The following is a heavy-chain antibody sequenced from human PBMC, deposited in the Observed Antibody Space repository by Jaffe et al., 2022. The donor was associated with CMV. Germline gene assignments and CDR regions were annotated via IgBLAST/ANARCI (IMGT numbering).Heavy chain of an antibody. Sequence: QLQLQESGPGLVKPPETLSLTCTVSSGSISTSYYWGWIRQPPGKGLEWIGSIYYSGSIYYNPSLKSRVTLSVDTSKNQFSLKLISVTAADTAVYYCARQNLSTRFTSGWYYWGQGTLVTVSS. D-gene: IGHD6-19*01. V-gene: IGHV4-39*01. J-gene: IGHJ4*02. CDR3: ARQNLSTRFTSGWYY. CDR1: SGSISTSYY. CDR2: IYYSGSI.